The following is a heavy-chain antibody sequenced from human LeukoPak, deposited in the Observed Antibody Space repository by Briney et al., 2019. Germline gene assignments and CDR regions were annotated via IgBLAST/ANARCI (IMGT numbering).Heavy chain of an antibody. V-gene: IGHV3-48*01. CDR3: AREAYGDFDY. CDR1: GFTFSSYS. D-gene: IGHD4-17*01. CDR2: ISSSSSPI. J-gene: IGHJ4*02. Sequence: GGSLRVSCAASGFTFSSYSMNWVRQAPGKGLEWVSYISSSSSPIYFADSVKGRFTISRDNAKNSLYLQMNSLRAEDTAVYYCAREAYGDFDYWGQGTLVTVSS.